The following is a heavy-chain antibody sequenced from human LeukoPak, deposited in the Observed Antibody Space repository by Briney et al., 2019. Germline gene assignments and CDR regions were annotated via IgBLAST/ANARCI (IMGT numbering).Heavy chain of an antibody. CDR2: ISSSGSSI. J-gene: IGHJ4*02. CDR1: GFTFSNYE. V-gene: IGHV3-48*03. D-gene: IGHD5-18*01. CDR3: AQIYTYGSSQFDY. Sequence: GGSLRLSCAASGFTFSNYEMNWVRQAPGKGLEWVSYISSSGSSIYYADSVKGRFTISRDNAKNSLYLQMNSLRAEDTAVYYCAQIYTYGSSQFDYWGQGTLVHVSS.